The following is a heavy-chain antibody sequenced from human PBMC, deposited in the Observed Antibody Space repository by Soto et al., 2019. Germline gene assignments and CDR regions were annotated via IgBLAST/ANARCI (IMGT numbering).Heavy chain of an antibody. J-gene: IGHJ4*02. D-gene: IGHD3-3*01. V-gene: IGHV3-7*03. CDR3: AGHVPDDVYYGVFDY. CDR2: IKQDGSEK. CDR1: GLTFSRHW. Sequence: VQLVESGGGLVQPGGSLRLSCTASGLTFSRHWMSWVRQAPGKGLEWVANIKQDGSEKYYVDSVKGRFTISRDNAKNSLFLKMISLRDEDTAVYYCAGHVPDDVYYGVFDYWGRGALVTVSP.